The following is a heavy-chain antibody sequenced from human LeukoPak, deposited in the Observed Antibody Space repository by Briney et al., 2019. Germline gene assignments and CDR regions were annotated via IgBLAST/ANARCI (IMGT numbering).Heavy chain of an antibody. V-gene: IGHV3-11*01. J-gene: IGHJ4*02. Sequence: GGSLRLSCAASGFTFSDYYMSWIRQAPGKGLEWVSYISSSGSTIYYADSVKGRFTISRDNAKNSLYLQMNSLRAEDAAVYYCARDLHYDSSGPYSGYWGQGTLVTVSS. CDR1: GFTFSDYY. D-gene: IGHD3-22*01. CDR2: ISSSGSTI. CDR3: ARDLHYDSSGPYSGY.